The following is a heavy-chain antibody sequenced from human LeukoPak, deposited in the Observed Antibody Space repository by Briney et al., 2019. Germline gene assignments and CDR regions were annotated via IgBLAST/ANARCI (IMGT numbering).Heavy chain of an antibody. CDR1: GITLSNYG. CDR2: ISERGGST. V-gene: IGHV3-23*01. Sequence: GGSLRLSCVVSGITLSNYGMSWVRQAPGKGLEWVSGISERGGSTNYADPVKGRFIISRDTSKNTVYLQMNSLRVEDTAVYHCARVIAARPARRTYYYMDVWGKGTTVTVSS. D-gene: IGHD6-6*01. J-gene: IGHJ6*03. CDR3: ARVIAARPARRTYYYMDV.